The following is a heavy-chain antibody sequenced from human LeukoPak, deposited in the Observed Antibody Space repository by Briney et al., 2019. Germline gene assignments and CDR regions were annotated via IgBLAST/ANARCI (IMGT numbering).Heavy chain of an antibody. CDR1: VYTFTSYY. J-gene: IGHJ4*02. V-gene: IGHV1-46*01. CDR2: INPSGGST. CDR3: ARGTLIAAGKLDY. D-gene: IGHD6-13*01. Sequence: ASVKVSCKASVYTFTSYYMHSVRQDPGQGLEWMGIINPSGGSTSYAQKFQGAVTLTRDTSTSTVYMELSSLRSEDTAVYYCARGTLIAAGKLDYWGQGTLVTVSS.